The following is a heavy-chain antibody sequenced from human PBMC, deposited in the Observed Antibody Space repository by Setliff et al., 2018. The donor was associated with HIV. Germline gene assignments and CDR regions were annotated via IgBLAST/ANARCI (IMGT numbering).Heavy chain of an antibody. CDR3: ARVGVVVVAAHPGSAFDI. D-gene: IGHD2-15*01. CDR1: GGTFSSYA. CDR2: IIPIFGTA. Sequence: WASVKVSCKASGGTFSSYAISWVRQAPGQGLEWMGGIIPIFGTANYAQKFQGRVMITTDESTSTAYMELSSLRSEDTAVYYCARVGVVVVAAHPGSAFDIWGQGTMVTVSS. V-gene: IGHV1-69*05. J-gene: IGHJ3*02.